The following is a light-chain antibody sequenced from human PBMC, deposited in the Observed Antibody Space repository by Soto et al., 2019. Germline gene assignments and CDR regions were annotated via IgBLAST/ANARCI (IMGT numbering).Light chain of an antibody. CDR3: QQYGSSYPWT. V-gene: IGKV3-20*01. CDR1: QSVSSNY. J-gene: IGKJ1*01. CDR2: GAS. Sequence: IGLTQSPGALSLSPGERATLSCRASQSVSSNYLAWYQQKPGQAPRLLIYGASSRATGIPDRFSGSGSGTDFTLTIRRLEPEDFAVYYCQQYGSSYPWTFGQGTKVDIK.